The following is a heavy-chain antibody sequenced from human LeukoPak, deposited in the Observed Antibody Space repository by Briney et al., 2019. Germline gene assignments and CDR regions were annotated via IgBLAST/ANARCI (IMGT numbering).Heavy chain of an antibody. CDR2: ISNSSSNI. V-gene: IGHV3-48*02. Sequence: GVSLRLSCAASGFTFSDYSMNWVRQAPGKGLEGVSYISNSSSNIYYAGSVMGRFTISRDNAKNSLYLQMNSLRDEDTDVYYCARDYLSGFDYWGPGTLVTVSS. D-gene: IGHD3-16*02. CDR3: ARDYLSGFDY. J-gene: IGHJ4*02. CDR1: GFTFSDYS.